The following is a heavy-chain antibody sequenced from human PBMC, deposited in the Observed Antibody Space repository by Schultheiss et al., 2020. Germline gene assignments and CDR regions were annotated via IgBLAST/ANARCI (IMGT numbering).Heavy chain of an antibody. CDR1: GFTFSNAW. V-gene: IGHV3-15*07. CDR3: AKGPPFYVSYYFQE. J-gene: IGHJ1*01. Sequence: GGSLRLSCAASGFTFSNAWMNWVRQAPGKGLEWVGRIKSKTDGGTTDYAAPVKGRFTISRDDSKNTLYLQMNSLKTEDTAVYYCAKGPPFYVSYYFQEWGQGTLVTVSS. CDR2: IKSKTDGGTT. D-gene: IGHD5/OR15-5a*01.